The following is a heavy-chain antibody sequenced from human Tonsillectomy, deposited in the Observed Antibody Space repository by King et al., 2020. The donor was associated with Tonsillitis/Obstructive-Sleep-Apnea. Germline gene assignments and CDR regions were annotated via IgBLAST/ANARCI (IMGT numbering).Heavy chain of an antibody. D-gene: IGHD6-13*01. CDR2: INPSGDST. CDR1: GYTFTSYS. CDR3: ARVSRSYFDY. J-gene: IGHJ4*02. V-gene: IGHV1-46*01. Sequence: QLVQSGAEVKKPGASVKVSCKACGYTFTSYSMHWVRQTPGQGLEWMGIINPSGDSTKFAQKFQGRVTMTRDTSTSTVYMEISSLRSEDTAVYYCARVSRSYFDYWGQGALGTASS.